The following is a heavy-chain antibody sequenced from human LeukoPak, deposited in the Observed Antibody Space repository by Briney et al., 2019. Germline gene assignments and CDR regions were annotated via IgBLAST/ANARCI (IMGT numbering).Heavy chain of an antibody. Sequence: PSETLSLTCAVYGGSFSGYYWSWIRQPPGKGLEWIGEINHSGSTNYNPSLKSRVTISVDTSKNQFSLKLSSVTAADTAVYYCARGNITMVRGVMKAAENWFDPWGQGTLVTVSS. D-gene: IGHD3-10*01. V-gene: IGHV4-34*01. CDR3: ARGNITMVRGVMKAAENWFDP. J-gene: IGHJ5*02. CDR1: GGSFSGYY. CDR2: INHSGST.